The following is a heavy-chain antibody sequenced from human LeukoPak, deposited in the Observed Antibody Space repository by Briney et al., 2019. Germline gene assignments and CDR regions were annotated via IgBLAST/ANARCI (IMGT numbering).Heavy chain of an antibody. Sequence: ASETLSLTCTVSGGSISSYYWGWIRQPPGKGLEWIGSLYNSGSTDYNPSLRSRVTISVNPSKNHFSLKLTSVTAADTAVYYCARRAADSGYSYHVWGQGILVTVSS. CDR2: LYNSGST. V-gene: IGHV4-39*02. D-gene: IGHD5-18*01. J-gene: IGHJ4*02. CDR1: GGSISSYY. CDR3: ARRAADSGYSYHV.